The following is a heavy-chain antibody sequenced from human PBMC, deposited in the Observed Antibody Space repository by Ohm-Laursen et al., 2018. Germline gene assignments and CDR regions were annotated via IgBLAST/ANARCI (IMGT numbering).Heavy chain of an antibody. CDR2: IYSGGGT. J-gene: IGHJ2*01. V-gene: IGHV3-66*01. CDR3: ARGSFYGGSPYWYFDL. Sequence: GSLRLSCAASGFTVSNSYMNWVRQAPGKGLEWVSVIYSGGGTFYADSVKGRFTISRDNSKNTVYFQVNSLRPEDTAVYYCARGSFYGGSPYWYFDLWGRGTLVTVSS. D-gene: IGHD4-23*01. CDR1: GFTVSNSY.